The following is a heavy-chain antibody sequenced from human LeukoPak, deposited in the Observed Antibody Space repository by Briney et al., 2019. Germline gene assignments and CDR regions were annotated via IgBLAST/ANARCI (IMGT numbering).Heavy chain of an antibody. D-gene: IGHD6-6*01. V-gene: IGHV3-11*06. CDR3: ARDSRSSSPSYYYGMDV. Sequence: GGSLRLSCAASGFTFSDYYMSWIRQAPGKGLEWVSYISSSSYTNYADSVKGRFTISRDNAKNSLYLQMNSLRAEDTAVYYCARDSRSSSPSYYYGMDVWGQGTTVTVSS. CDR1: GFTFSDYY. CDR2: ISSSSYT. J-gene: IGHJ6*02.